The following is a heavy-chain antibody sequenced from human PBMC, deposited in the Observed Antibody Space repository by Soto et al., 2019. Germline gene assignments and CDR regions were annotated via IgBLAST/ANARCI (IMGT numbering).Heavy chain of an antibody. Sequence: SETLSLTCSVNGDSINIGSVYWSWIRQAPAKGLEYIGYITYSGRTFYNPSLKSRVTMSVDTPKNPSSLEVRSVTAADTAVYYCARERQVGPSSGRFDSWGQGTLVTVSS. CDR1: GDSINIGSVY. CDR2: ITYSGRT. CDR3: ARERQVGPSSGRFDS. V-gene: IGHV4-31*03. J-gene: IGHJ5*01.